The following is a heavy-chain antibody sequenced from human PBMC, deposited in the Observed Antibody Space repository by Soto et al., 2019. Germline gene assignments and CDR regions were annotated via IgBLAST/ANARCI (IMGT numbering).Heavy chain of an antibody. CDR1: GGSISSSSYY. CDR3: ARIRPSNDRDYYDCSGYPWFDP. V-gene: IGHV4-39*01. D-gene: IGHD3-22*01. J-gene: IGHJ5*02. Sequence: QLQLQESGPGLVKPSETLSLTCTVSGGSISSSSYYWGWIRQPPGKGLEWIGSIYYSGSTYYNQSLKSRVTIPVDTSKNQFSLKLSTVTAADTAVYYCARIRPSNDRDYYDCSGYPWFDPWGQGTLVTVSS. CDR2: IYYSGST.